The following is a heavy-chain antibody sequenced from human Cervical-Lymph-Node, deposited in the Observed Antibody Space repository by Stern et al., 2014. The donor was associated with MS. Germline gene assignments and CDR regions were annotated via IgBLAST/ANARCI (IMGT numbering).Heavy chain of an antibody. D-gene: IGHD6-6*01. Sequence: QVQLVQSGSELKKPGASVKVSCKASGYNLTTYAINWVRQAPGQGLEWMGWINTKTGNPTFAQGFTGRLVFSLDTSINTAYLRISSLKAEDSAVYYCATWGAGSSPPLFYWGQGTLVTVSS. V-gene: IGHV7-4-1*02. CDR2: INTKTGNP. J-gene: IGHJ4*02. CDR3: ATWGAGSSPPLFY. CDR1: GYNLTTYA.